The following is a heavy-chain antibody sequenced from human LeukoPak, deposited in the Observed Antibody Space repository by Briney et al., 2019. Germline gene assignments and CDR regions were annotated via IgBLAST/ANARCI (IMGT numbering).Heavy chain of an antibody. V-gene: IGHV3-23*01. J-gene: IGHJ4*02. CDR3: AKDPRFVAPRSIDY. D-gene: IGHD3-10*01. Sequence: GGTLRLSCAASGFTFSSYGMSWVRQAPGKGLEWVSAISGSGGSTYYADSVKGRFTISRDNSKNTLYLQMNSLRAEDTAVYYCAKDPRFVAPRSIDYWGQGTLVTVSS. CDR1: GFTFSSYG. CDR2: ISGSGGST.